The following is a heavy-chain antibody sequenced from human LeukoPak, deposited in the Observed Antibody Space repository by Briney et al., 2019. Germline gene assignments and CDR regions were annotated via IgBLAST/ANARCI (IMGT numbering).Heavy chain of an antibody. CDR3: ARDDELLRFGALY. CDR1: GYMFTSHG. J-gene: IGHJ4*02. CDR2: IAPYNGNI. D-gene: IGHD3-10*01. Sequence: GASVKVSCKSSGYMFTSHGIHWLRQAPGQGLEWMGWIAPYNGNIKYAQKFQGRVTMTTDTSTSTAYMEVRSLRSDDTAVYYCARDDELLRFGALYWGQGTLVTVSS. V-gene: IGHV1-18*01.